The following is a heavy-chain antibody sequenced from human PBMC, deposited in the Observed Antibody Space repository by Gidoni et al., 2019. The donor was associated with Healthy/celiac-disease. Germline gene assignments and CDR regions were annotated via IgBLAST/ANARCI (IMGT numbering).Heavy chain of an antibody. D-gene: IGHD2-15*01. CDR3: ARQYIVVVVAATTGNNWFDP. J-gene: IGHJ5*02. CDR2: IYYSGST. Sequence: QLQLQESGPGLVKPSETLSLTCTVSGGSIRRSSYYWGWIRQPPGKGLEWIGSIYYSGSTYYNPSLKSRVTISVDTSKNQFSLKLSSVTAADTAVYYCARQYIVVVVAATTGNNWFDPWGQGTLVTVSS. V-gene: IGHV4-39*01. CDR1: GGSIRRSSYY.